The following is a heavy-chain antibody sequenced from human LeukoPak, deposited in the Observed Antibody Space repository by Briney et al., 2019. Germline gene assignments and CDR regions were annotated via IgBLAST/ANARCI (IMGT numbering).Heavy chain of an antibody. CDR2: ISSSSSYI. D-gene: IGHD2-15*01. CDR3: ARDGYCSGGSCYSDAFDI. V-gene: IGHV3-21*01. CDR1: GFTFSSYS. Sequence: GGSLRLSCAASGFTFSSYSMNWVRQAPGKGLEWVSSISSSSSYIYYADSVKGRFTISRDNAKNSLYLQMNSLRAEDTAVYYSARDGYCSGGSCYSDAFDIWGQGTMVTVSS. J-gene: IGHJ3*02.